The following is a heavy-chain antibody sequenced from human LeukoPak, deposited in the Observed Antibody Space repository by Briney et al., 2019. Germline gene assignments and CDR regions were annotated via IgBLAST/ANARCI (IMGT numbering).Heavy chain of an antibody. J-gene: IGHJ4*02. D-gene: IGHD3-10*02. CDR3: ASDALFQALRYFDY. CDR1: GFTYSSYA. Sequence: GGSLRLSCAASGFTYSSYAMHWVRQAPGKGLEWVAFISIDGSSTDYADSVKGRFAISRDNSKNALYLQIKSLRAEDTAVYYCASDALFQALRYFDYWGQGTLVTVSS. CDR2: ISIDGSST. V-gene: IGHV3-30*09.